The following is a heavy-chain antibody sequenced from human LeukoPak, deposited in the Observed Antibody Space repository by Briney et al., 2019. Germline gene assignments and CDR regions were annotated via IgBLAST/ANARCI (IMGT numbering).Heavy chain of an antibody. J-gene: IGHJ3*02. V-gene: IGHV3-33*01. D-gene: IGHD6-6*01. Sequence: GRSLRLSRAASGFSFSSNGMRWVRQAPGKGLEGVEVIWYDVSNKYYAVSVKRRFTISRDNSKNPLYLQMNSLRADDTAVYYCARDRPDAFDICGQGTMVTVSS. CDR1: GFSFSSNG. CDR2: IWYDVSNK. CDR3: ARDRPDAFDI.